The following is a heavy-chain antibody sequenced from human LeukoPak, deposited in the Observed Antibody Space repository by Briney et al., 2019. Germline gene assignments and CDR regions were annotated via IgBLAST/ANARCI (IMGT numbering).Heavy chain of an antibody. CDR2: ISNDGSNK. V-gene: IGHV3-30*03. D-gene: IGHD2-21*02. CDR3: ARDGFLGPVTAYLDY. J-gene: IGHJ4*02. Sequence: GRSLRLSCAASGVSLTSYGMHWVRQAPGKGLEWVAVISNDGSNKYYADSAKGRFTISRDNARNTLYLQMNSLRAEDTAVYYCARDGFLGPVTAYLDYWGQGTPVTVSS. CDR1: GVSLTSYG.